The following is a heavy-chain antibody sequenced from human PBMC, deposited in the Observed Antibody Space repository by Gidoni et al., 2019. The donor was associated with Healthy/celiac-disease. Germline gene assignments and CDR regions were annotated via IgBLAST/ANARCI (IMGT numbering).Heavy chain of an antibody. CDR1: GFTFSSYW. CDR3: ARDLEGIAARRTTGGYFDL. Sequence: EVQLVESGGGLVQPGGSLTLSCAASGFTFSSYWMSWVRQAPGKGLEWVANIKQDGSEKYYVDSVKGRFTISRDNAKNSLYLQMNSLRAEDTAVYYCARDLEGIAARRTTGGYFDLWGRGTLVTVSS. V-gene: IGHV3-7*03. J-gene: IGHJ2*01. CDR2: IKQDGSEK. D-gene: IGHD6-6*01.